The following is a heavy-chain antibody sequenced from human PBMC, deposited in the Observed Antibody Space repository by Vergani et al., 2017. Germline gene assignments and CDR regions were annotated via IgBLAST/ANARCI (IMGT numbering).Heavy chain of an antibody. CDR1: GDSISSGNYY. CDR3: ARGTFGHAFDN. J-gene: IGHJ3*02. V-gene: IGHV4-61*02. Sequence: QVQLQESGPGLLKPSQTLSLTCSVAGDSISSGNYYWNWIRQPAGKGLEWMGRIYSSGSTSYNPSIKSRITMSLDTSKNQFSLSLSSVTAADTAVYYCARGTFGHAFDNWGQGTVVTVSS. CDR2: IYSSGST. D-gene: IGHD3/OR15-3a*01.